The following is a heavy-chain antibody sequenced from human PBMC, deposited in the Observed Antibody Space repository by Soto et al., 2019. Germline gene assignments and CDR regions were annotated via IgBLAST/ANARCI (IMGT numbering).Heavy chain of an antibody. CDR1: GFTLSSYA. V-gene: IGHV3-23*01. J-gene: IGHJ3*02. D-gene: IGHD3-3*01. CDR2: ISGSGGST. Sequence: PGGSLRLSCAASGFTLSSYAMSWVRQAPGKGLEWVSAISGSGGSTYYADSVKGRFTISRDNSKNTLYLQMNSLRAEDTAVYYCAKSSANYDFWSGPPDAFDIWGQGTMVTVSS. CDR3: AKSSANYDFWSGPPDAFDI.